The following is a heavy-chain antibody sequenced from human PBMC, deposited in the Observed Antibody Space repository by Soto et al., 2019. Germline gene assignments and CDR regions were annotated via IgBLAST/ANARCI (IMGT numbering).Heavy chain of an antibody. J-gene: IGHJ6*02. CDR1: GGTFDNFI. CDR2: IVPMLGTP. Sequence: QVQLVQSGAEVKEPGSSVRVSCKASGGTFDNFIMNWVRQTPGQGLEWMGGIVPMLGTPTYSEKFKGRVTISATGSTSPMYVEETSPRAEDTAIYYSASNGTYRASRSQYSGICVSGQGTTVTVSS. V-gene: IGHV1-69*01. D-gene: IGHD1-7*01. CDR3: ASNGTYRASRSQYSGICV.